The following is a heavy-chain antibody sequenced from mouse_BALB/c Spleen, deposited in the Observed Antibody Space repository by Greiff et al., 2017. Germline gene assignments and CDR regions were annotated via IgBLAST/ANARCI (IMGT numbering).Heavy chain of an antibody. Sequence: EVQVVESGGGLVKPGGSLKLSCAASGFTFSSYAMSWVRQTPEKRLEWVATISSGGSYTYYPDSVKGRFTISRDNAKNTLYLQMSSLRSEDTAMYYCARQGDYSAWFAYGGQGTLVTGAA. CDR3: ARQGDYSAWFAY. CDR1: GFTFSSYA. V-gene: IGHV5-9-3*01. J-gene: IGHJ3*01. CDR2: ISSGGSYT. D-gene: IGHD1-1*01.